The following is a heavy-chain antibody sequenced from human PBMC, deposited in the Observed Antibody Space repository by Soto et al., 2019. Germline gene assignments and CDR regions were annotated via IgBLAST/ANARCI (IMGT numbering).Heavy chain of an antibody. CDR3: AKDRGRATAGEYYYYGMDV. V-gene: IGHV1-46*01. D-gene: IGHD6-13*01. J-gene: IGHJ6*02. CDR2: INPSGGST. Sequence: GASVKVSCKASGYTFTSYYIHWVRQAPGQGXEWMGMINPSGGSTDYAQNFQGRVTMTRDPSTSTVYMELSSLRSDDTAVYYCAKDRGRATAGEYYYYGMDVWGQGNTVTVSS. CDR1: GYTFTSYY.